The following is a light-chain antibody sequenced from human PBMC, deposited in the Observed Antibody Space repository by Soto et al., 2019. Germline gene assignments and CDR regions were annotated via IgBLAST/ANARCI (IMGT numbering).Light chain of an antibody. CDR2: AAS. CDR3: QQAHGT. CDR1: QSIGNF. J-gene: IGKJ5*01. Sequence: DIQMTQSPSSLSASVGDRVTITCRASQSIGNFLSWFQQKPGKAPKLLIFAASNLQNDVPSRVSGSGSGTDFTLTINSLQPEDFAAYYCQQAHGTFGQGTRLDIK. V-gene: IGKV1-39*01.